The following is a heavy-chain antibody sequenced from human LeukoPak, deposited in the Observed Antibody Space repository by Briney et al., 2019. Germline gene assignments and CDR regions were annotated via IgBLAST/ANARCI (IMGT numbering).Heavy chain of an antibody. D-gene: IGHD3-9*01. J-gene: IGHJ5*02. Sequence: ASVKVSCKASGYTFTSYDINWVRQATGQGLEWMGWMNPNSGNTGYAQKFQGRVTMTRNTSISTAYMELSSLRSEDTAVYYCARARGRVLRYFDWLEKWTLKNWFDPWGQGTLVTVSS. CDR3: ARARGRVLRYFDWLEKWTLKNWFDP. CDR2: MNPNSGNT. V-gene: IGHV1-8*01. CDR1: GYTFTSYD.